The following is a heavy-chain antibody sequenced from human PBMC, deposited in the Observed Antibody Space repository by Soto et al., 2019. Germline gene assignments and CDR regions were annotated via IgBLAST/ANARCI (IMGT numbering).Heavy chain of an antibody. CDR3: ARLEIRRFLEWLGPGMDV. J-gene: IGHJ6*02. D-gene: IGHD3-3*01. CDR2: IDPSDSYT. V-gene: IGHV5-10-1*01. Sequence: LGESLKISCKGSGYSFTSYWISWVRQMPGKGLEWMGRIDPSDSYTNYSPSFQGHVTISADKSISTAYLQWSSLKASDTAMYYCARLEIRRFLEWLGPGMDVWGQGTTVTVSS. CDR1: GYSFTSYW.